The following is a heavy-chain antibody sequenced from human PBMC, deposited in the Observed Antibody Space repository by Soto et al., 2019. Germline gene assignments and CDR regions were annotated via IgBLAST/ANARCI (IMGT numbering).Heavy chain of an antibody. CDR2: INSRGSTI. V-gene: IGHV3-48*03. Sequence: PGGSLRLSCAASGFTFSSYEMNWVRQAPGKGLEWVSYINSRGSTIYYADSVKGRFTFSRDNAKNSLYLQMNSLRAEDTAVYYCASVVNYYYGMDVWGQGTTVTVSS. D-gene: IGHD6-6*01. CDR1: GFTFSSYE. J-gene: IGHJ6*02. CDR3: ASVVNYYYGMDV.